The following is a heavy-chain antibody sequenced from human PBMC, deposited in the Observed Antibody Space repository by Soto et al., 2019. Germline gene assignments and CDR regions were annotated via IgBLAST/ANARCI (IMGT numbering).Heavy chain of an antibody. V-gene: IGHV1-69*13. Sequence: GASVKVSCKASGGTFSSYAISWVRQAPGQGLEWMGGIIPIFGTANYAQKFQGRVTITADESTSTAYMELSSLRSEDTAVYYCASDDYVWGSYRSASRYYDYGMDVWGQGTTVTVSS. CDR3: ASDDYVWGSYRSASRYYDYGMDV. D-gene: IGHD3-16*02. J-gene: IGHJ6*02. CDR2: IIPIFGTA. CDR1: GGTFSSYA.